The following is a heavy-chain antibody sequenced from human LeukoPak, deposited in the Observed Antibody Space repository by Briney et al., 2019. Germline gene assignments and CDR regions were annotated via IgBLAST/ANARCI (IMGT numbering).Heavy chain of an antibody. CDR1: GFTFSNYG. CDR3: ARDLSSSWSPGV. J-gene: IGHJ3*01. Sequence: PGGFLRLSCITSGFTFSNYGFHWVRQAPGKGLEWTAAIWSDGSNQYYPDSVKGRFTISRDNSKNTIYLQMNSLRIEDTAMYYCARDLSSSWSPGVWGQGTMVTVSS. D-gene: IGHD6-13*01. V-gene: IGHV3-33*01. CDR2: IWSDGSNQ.